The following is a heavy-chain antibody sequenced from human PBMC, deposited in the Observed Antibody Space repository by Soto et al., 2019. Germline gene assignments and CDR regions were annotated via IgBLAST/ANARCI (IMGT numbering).Heavy chain of an antibody. CDR1: GFTFSAYA. V-gene: IGHV3-23*01. D-gene: IGHD6-19*01. Sequence: EVQLLESGGGLVQPGGSLRLSCAASGFTFSAYAMSWVRQAPGKGLQWVSAISGGGGDTYYADSVKGRFTISRDNSTNTLYLQMHSLRAEDTAVYYCAKGGTSSGPYYYGMDVWGQGTTVTVSS. J-gene: IGHJ6*02. CDR2: ISGGGGDT. CDR3: AKGGTSSGPYYYGMDV.